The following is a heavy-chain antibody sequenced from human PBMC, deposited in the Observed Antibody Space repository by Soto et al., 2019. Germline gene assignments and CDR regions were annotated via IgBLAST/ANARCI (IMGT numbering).Heavy chain of an antibody. Sequence: SETLSLTCTVSGGSISSGDYYWSWIRQPPGKGLEWIGYIYYSGSTYYNPSLKSRVTISVDTSKNQFSLKLSSVTAADTAVYYCAKAKSYGDYFDYYYGMDVWGQGTTVTVSS. J-gene: IGHJ6*02. CDR2: IYYSGST. V-gene: IGHV4-30-4*01. CDR1: GGSISSGDYY. CDR3: AKAKSYGDYFDYYYGMDV. D-gene: IGHD4-17*01.